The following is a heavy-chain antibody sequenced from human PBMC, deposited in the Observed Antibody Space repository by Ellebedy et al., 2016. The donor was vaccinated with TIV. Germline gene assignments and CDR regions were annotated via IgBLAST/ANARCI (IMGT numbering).Heavy chain of an antibody. CDR3: ARGGETGTSDS. J-gene: IGHJ4*02. CDR1: GYTFTNHW. V-gene: IGHV5-51*01. CDR2: FFPADNVA. D-gene: IGHD1-1*01. Sequence: GESLKISCKASGYTFTNHWIGWARQMPVKGLEWMAIFFPADNVAKYSPSFQGQVTISADKSITTAYLQWFSLKASDSGMYYCARGGETGTSDSWGQGTLVSVSS.